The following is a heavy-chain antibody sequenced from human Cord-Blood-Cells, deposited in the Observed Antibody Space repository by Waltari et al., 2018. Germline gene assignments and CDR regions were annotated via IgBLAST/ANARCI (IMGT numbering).Heavy chain of an antibody. Sequence: QVQLQQWGAGLLKPSETLSLTCAVYGGSFSGYYWSWIRQPPGKGLEWIGEINHSGSTNYNPSLKSRVTISVDTSKNQFSLKLSSVTAADTAVYYCARGSPWGFRYWYFDLWGRGTLVTVSS. V-gene: IGHV4-34*01. CDR2: INHSGST. CDR1: GGSFSGYY. CDR3: ARGSPWGFRYWYFDL. D-gene: IGHD7-27*01. J-gene: IGHJ2*01.